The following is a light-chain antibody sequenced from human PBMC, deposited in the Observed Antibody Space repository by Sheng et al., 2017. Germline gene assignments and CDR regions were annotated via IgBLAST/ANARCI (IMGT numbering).Light chain of an antibody. Sequence: IRITQSPSSLSASTGDRVTITCRASQDIGSWLAWYQQKPGKAPKLLIYAASNLQSGVPSRFSASGSGTDFTLTIINLQPEDFATYCCQESNSFPYTFGQGTKLEI. CDR2: AAS. CDR3: QESNSFPYT. J-gene: IGKJ2*01. CDR1: QDIGSW. V-gene: IGKV1-12*01.